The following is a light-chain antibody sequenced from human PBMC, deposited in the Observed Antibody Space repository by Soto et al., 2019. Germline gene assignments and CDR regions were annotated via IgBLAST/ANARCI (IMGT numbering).Light chain of an antibody. Sequence: QSVLTQPPSASGSPGQSVTISCTGTSSDVGGYKYVSWYQQYPGKAPKLMIYAVNKRPSGVPDRFSGSKSGNTASLTVSGLQAEDEADYYCSSYAGSNNYVCGTGTK. CDR1: SSDVGGYKY. J-gene: IGLJ1*01. CDR3: SSYAGSNNYV. CDR2: AVN. V-gene: IGLV2-8*01.